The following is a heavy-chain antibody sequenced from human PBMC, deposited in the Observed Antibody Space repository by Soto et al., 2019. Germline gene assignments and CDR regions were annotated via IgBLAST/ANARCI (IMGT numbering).Heavy chain of an antibody. Sequence: SETLSLTCTVSGGSISSSSYYWGWIRQPPGKGLEWIRTIYSSGSTYYNPSLKSQVTISVDTSKNQFSLKLTSVTAADTAVYYCARLLAIFGVVIRMDVWGQGTTVTVSS. CDR2: IYSSGST. J-gene: IGHJ6*02. CDR1: GGSISSSSYY. CDR3: ARLLAIFGVVIRMDV. D-gene: IGHD3-3*01. V-gene: IGHV4-39*01.